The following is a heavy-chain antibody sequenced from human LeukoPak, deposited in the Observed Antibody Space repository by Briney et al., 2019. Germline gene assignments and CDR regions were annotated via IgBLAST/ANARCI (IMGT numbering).Heavy chain of an antibody. CDR3: ASPSLDYGGFDAFDF. CDR2: IYYSGST. V-gene: IGHV4-59*08. D-gene: IGHD4-23*01. Sequence: SETLSLTCTASGGSITGYYWSWIRQPPGKGLEWIGFIYYSGSTNYNPSLKSRVTISVDTSKNQFSLKLSSVTAADTAVYYWASPSLDYGGFDAFDFWGQGTLVTVSS. J-gene: IGHJ3*01. CDR1: GGSITGYY.